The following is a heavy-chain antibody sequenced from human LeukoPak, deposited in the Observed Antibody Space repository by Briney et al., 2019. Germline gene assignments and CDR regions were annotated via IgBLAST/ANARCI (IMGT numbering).Heavy chain of an antibody. CDR1: GGSFSGYY. D-gene: IGHD2-21*02. CDR2: INHSGST. Sequence: SETLSLTCAVYGGSFSGYYWSWIRQPPGKGLEWIGEINHSGSTNYNPSLKSRVTISVDTSKNQFSLKLSSVTAADTAVYYCARDTRDIAYCGGDCYSAEYFQHWGQGTLVTVSS. CDR3: ARDTRDIAYCGGDCYSAEYFQH. J-gene: IGHJ1*01. V-gene: IGHV4-34*01.